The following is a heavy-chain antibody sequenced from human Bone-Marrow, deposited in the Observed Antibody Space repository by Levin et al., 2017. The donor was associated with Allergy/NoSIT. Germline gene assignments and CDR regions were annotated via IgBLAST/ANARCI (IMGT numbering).Heavy chain of an antibody. CDR1: GINLNSHI. D-gene: IGHD1-26*01. J-gene: IGHJ5*02. CDR3: ARGRGYSGSFSNWFDP. CDR2: ISNDGVKT. V-gene: IGHV3-30*03. Sequence: GGSLRLSCEASGINLNSHIVHWVRQAPGKGLEWLAVISNDGVKTYADSMKGRLTISRHKSNNTVNLQMDSQRVEDTAVYFCARGRGYSGSFSNWFDPWGQGTLVTVSS.